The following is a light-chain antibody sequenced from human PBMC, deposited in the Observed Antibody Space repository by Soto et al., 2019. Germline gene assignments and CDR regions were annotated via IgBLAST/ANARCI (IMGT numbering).Light chain of an antibody. V-gene: IGKV3-20*01. Sequence: EIVLTQSPGTLSLSPGERATLSCRASQSVSSSYLARYQQKPGQAPRLLIYGASSRATGIPYRFSGSGSGTDITLTISRLEPDDFAVYYCQQYGSSPALTFCGGTKVEIK. CDR3: QQYGSSPALT. CDR2: GAS. CDR1: QSVSSSY. J-gene: IGKJ4*01.